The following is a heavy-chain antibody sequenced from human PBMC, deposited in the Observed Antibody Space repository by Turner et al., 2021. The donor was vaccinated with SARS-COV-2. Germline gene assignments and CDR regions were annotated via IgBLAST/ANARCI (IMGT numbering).Heavy chain of an antibody. CDR2: INGSGGSR. D-gene: IGHD4-17*01. V-gene: IGHV3-23*01. Sequence: VQLLESWGCLVQPGASLRLSFSASGFTFSSYAMSWVRQGQGKGLECVLGINGSGGSRYYADSVRGWFTISRDNSKNTLYLQMNSLRAEDTAVYYCAKGGFGDYVYFDYWGQGTLVTVSS. J-gene: IGHJ4*02. CDR3: AKGGFGDYVYFDY. CDR1: GFTFSSYA.